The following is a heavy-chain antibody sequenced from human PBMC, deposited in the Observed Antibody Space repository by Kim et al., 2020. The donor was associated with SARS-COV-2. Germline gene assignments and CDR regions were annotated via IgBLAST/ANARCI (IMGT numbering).Heavy chain of an antibody. CDR3: ARDRRITMVRGYYYYYGMDV. Sequence: RVTISVDTSKNQFSLKLSSVTAADTAVYYCARDRRITMVRGYYYYYGMDVWGQGTTVTVSS. V-gene: IGHV4-59*01. D-gene: IGHD3-10*01. J-gene: IGHJ6*02.